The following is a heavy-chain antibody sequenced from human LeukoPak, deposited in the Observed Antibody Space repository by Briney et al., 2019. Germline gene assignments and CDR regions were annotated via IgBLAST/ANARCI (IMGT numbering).Heavy chain of an antibody. CDR1: GYTFTGYY. CDR2: INPNSGGT. CDR3: SAAIAGYYYYYGMDV. V-gene: IGHV1-2*02. Sequence: ASVKVSCKASGYTFTGYYMHWVRQAPGQGLEWMGWINPNSGGTNYAQKFQGRVTMTRDTSISTAYMEPSRLRSDDTAVYYCSAAIAGYYYYYGMDVWGQGTTVTVSS. J-gene: IGHJ6*02. D-gene: IGHD2-2*02.